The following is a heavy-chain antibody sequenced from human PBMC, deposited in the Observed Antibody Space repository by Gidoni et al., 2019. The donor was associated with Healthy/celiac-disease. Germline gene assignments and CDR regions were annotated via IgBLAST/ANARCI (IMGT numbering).Heavy chain of an antibody. D-gene: IGHD3-3*01. J-gene: IGHJ6*02. CDR3: ARLHSVARGYDFWSGYRYYYYYGMDV. CDR1: GGSFSGYY. Sequence: QVQLQQWGAGLLKPSEILSLTCAVYGGSFSGYYWPWTRPPPGKGLGWSGESNHSGSTNYNPSLKSRVTISVDTSKNQFSLKLSSVTAADTAVYYCARLHSVARGYDFWSGYRYYYYYGMDVWGQGTTVTVSS. CDR2: SNHSGST. V-gene: IGHV4-34*01.